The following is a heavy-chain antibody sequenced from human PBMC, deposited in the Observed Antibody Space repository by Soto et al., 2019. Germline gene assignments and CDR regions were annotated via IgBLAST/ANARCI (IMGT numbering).Heavy chain of an antibody. CDR3: ASHGITGTWVYYYGMDV. Sequence: QVQLVQSGAEVKKPGSSVKVSCKASGGTFSSYAISWVRQAPGQGLEWMGGIIPIFGTANYAQKFQGRVTITADESTSTAYMELSSLRSEDTAMYYCASHGITGTWVYYYGMDVWGQGTMVTVSS. J-gene: IGHJ6*02. CDR2: IIPIFGTA. CDR1: GGTFSSYA. V-gene: IGHV1-69*12. D-gene: IGHD1-7*01.